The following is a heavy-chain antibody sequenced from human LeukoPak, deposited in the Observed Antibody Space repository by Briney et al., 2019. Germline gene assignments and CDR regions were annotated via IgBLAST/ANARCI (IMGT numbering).Heavy chain of an antibody. D-gene: IGHD5-12*01. Sequence: PGGSLRLSCAASGFTFSSYGMHWVRQAPGKGLEWVAFIRYDGSNKYYADSVKGRFTISRDNSKNTLYLQMNSLRAEDTAVNYCAKGRGYHYYYYGMDVWGQGTTVTVSS. CDR3: AKGRGYHYYYYGMDV. CDR2: IRYDGSNK. J-gene: IGHJ6*02. CDR1: GFTFSSYG. V-gene: IGHV3-30*02.